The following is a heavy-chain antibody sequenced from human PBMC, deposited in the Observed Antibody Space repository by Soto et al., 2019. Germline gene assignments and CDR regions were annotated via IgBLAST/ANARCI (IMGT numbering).Heavy chain of an antibody. CDR1: GFTFSSYS. CDR2: ISSSSSTI. CDR3: ARDLEVAVVAATGDAFDI. Sequence: PGGSLRLSCAASGFTFSSYSMNWVRQAPGKGLEWVSYISSSSSTIYYADSVKGRFTISRDNAKNSLYLQMNSLRAEDTAVYYCARDLEVAVVAATGDAFDIWGQGTMVTVSS. D-gene: IGHD2-15*01. V-gene: IGHV3-48*01. J-gene: IGHJ3*02.